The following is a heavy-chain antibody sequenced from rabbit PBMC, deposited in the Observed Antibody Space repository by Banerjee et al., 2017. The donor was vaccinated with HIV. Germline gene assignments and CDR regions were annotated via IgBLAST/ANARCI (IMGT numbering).Heavy chain of an antibody. D-gene: IGHD5-1*01. Sequence: QSLEESGGDLVKPGASLTLTCTASGFSFSSYWMSWVRQAPGKGLEWIASIYTGNNGDTYYASWAKGRFTISKTSSTTVTLEMTSLTVADTATYFCARDGYPDGSYPFNLWGQGTLVTVS. CDR2: IYTGNNGDT. V-gene: IGHV1S40*01. J-gene: IGHJ4*01. CDR3: ARDGYPDGSYPFNL. CDR1: GFSFSSYW.